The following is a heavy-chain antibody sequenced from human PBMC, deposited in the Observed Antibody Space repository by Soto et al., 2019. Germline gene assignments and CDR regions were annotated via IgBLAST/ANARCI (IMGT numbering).Heavy chain of an antibody. J-gene: IGHJ4*02. V-gene: IGHV3-11*01. Sequence: GSLRLSCAASGFTFSDYYMSWIRQAPGKGLEWVSYINSRGGTIYYADSVKGRFTISRDNAENSLYLQMNSLRAEDTAVYYCARVSSSSLFDYWGQGTLVTVCS. CDR3: ARVSSSSLFDY. D-gene: IGHD6-6*01. CDR2: INSRGGTI. CDR1: GFTFSDYY.